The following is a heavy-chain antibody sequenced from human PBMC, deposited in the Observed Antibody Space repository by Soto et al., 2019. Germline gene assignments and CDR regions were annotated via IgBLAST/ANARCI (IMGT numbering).Heavy chain of an antibody. D-gene: IGHD6-19*01. V-gene: IGHV1-18*01. Sequence: ASVKVSCKASGYTFTSYGISWVRQAPGQGLEWMGWSSAYNGNTNYAQKLQGRVTMATDTSTSTAYMELRSLRSDDTAVYYCARGSEDSSGWYQRPPGDYLAETKKNWFDPWCQGTLVNVSS. CDR3: ARGSEDSSGWYQRPPGDYLAETKKNWFDP. CDR2: SSAYNGNT. CDR1: GYTFTSYG. J-gene: IGHJ5*02.